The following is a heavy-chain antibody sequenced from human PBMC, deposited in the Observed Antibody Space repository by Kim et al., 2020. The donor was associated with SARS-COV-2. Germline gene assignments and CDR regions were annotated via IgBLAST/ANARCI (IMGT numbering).Heavy chain of an antibody. CDR3: AKRRSPPVRGVIPGIDY. D-gene: IGHD3-10*01. CDR2: ISGSGGST. V-gene: IGHV3-23*01. Sequence: GGSLRLSCAASGFTFSSYAMSWVRQAPGKGLEWVSAISGSGGSTYYADSVKGRFTISRDNSKNTLYLQMNSLRAEDKAVYYCAKRRSPPVRGVIPGIDYWGQGTLVTVSS. J-gene: IGHJ4*02. CDR1: GFTFSSYA.